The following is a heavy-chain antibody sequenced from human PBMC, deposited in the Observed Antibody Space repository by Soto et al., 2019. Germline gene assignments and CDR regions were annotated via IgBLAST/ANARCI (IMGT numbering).Heavy chain of an antibody. V-gene: IGHV4-30-4*01. D-gene: IGHD3-3*01. CDR1: GGSISSGDYY. CDR3: ASTYYDFWSGWQTYFGP. Sequence: SETLSLTCTVSGGSISSGDYYWSWIRQPPGKGLEWIGYIYYSGSTYYNPSLKSRVTISVDTSKNQFSLKLSSVTAADTAVYYCASTYYDFWSGWQTYFGPCGQGNRVSVAS. CDR2: IYYSGST. J-gene: IGHJ5*02.